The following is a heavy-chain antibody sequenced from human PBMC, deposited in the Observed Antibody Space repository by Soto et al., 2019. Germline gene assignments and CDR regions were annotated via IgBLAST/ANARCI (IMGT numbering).Heavy chain of an antibody. D-gene: IGHD3-3*02. CDR3: VRYDRINMKPYSPEGFHI. V-gene: IGHV4-39*01. CDR2: VYYGGAIFYSGNI. CDR1: GDSISSSNSH. Sequence: SETLSLTCTVSGDSISSSNSHWGWTRQPPGKGLEYIGSVYYGGAIFYSGNIYYNPSLKSRVTVSVDTSKNQFSLRLSSVTAADTGVYYCVRYDRINMKPYSPEGFHIWGQGTMVTVSS. J-gene: IGHJ3*02.